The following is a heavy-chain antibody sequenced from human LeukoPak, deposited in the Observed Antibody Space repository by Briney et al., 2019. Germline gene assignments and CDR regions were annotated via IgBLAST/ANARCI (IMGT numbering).Heavy chain of an antibody. CDR2: ISGSGDTT. V-gene: IGHV3-23*01. J-gene: IGHJ5*02. CDR1: GFTFSSYA. Sequence: PGGSLRLSCAAYGFTFSSYAMSWVRQAPGRGLEWVSVISGSGDTTYYADSVKGRFTISRDNSKNTLYLQMNNLRAEDTALYYCAKDQGENWFDPWGQGTLVTVSS. D-gene: IGHD3-16*01. CDR3: AKDQGENWFDP.